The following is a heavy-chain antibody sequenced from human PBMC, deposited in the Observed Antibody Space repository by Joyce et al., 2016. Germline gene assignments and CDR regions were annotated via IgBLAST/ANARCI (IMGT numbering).Heavy chain of an antibody. Sequence: QVQLVQSGAAVKKPGLSVTVSCKASGGTFSSDAVSWVRQAPGQGLEWMGGIIPVIGTAIYTQKIQGRLSITADASTSTADMDLSSLTSEDTAIYYCAGGTAVAGHLDYWGQGTLVTVSS. D-gene: IGHD6-19*01. J-gene: IGHJ4*02. CDR1: GGTFSSDA. CDR3: AGGTAVAGHLDY. V-gene: IGHV1-69*01. CDR2: IIPVIGTA.